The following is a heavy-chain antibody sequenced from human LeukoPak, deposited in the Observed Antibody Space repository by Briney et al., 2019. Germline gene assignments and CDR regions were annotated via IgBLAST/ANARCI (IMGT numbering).Heavy chain of an antibody. V-gene: IGHV1-18*01. CDR2: ISAYNGNT. CDR1: GYTFTSYG. D-gene: IGHD3-10*01. CDR3: ARELEFGELLSGPLGY. J-gene: IGHJ4*02. Sequence: ASVKVSCKASGYTFTSYGISWVRQAPGQGLEWMGWISAYNGNTNYAQKLQGRVTMTTDTSTSTAYMELRSLRSDDTAVYYCARELEFGELLSGPLGYWGQGTLVTVPS.